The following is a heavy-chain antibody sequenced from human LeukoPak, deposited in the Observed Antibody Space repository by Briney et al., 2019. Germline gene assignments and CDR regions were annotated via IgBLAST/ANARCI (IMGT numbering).Heavy chain of an antibody. CDR1: GYTFTSYG. Sequence: ASVKVSCKASGYTFTSYGISWVRQAPGQGLEWMGWISAYNGNTNYAQKLQGRVTMTTDTSTSTAYMELRSLRSDDTAVYYCARVRRGYDSSGYYYSYYFDYWGQGTLATVS. J-gene: IGHJ4*02. CDR2: ISAYNGNT. CDR3: ARVRRGYDSSGYYYSYYFDY. D-gene: IGHD3-22*01. V-gene: IGHV1-18*01.